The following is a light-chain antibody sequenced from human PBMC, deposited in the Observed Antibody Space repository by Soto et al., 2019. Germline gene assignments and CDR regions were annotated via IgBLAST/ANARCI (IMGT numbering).Light chain of an antibody. CDR3: QQYDSGWT. V-gene: IGKV3-20*01. Sequence: IVLTQSPGTLSLSPGERATLSCRASQSISGTFLAWYQHKPGQAPRVLIYGASRRATGIPDRFSGSGSGTDFTLTISRLEPEDFALYYCQQYDSGWTFGQGTKVEMK. CDR2: GAS. J-gene: IGKJ1*01. CDR1: QSISGTF.